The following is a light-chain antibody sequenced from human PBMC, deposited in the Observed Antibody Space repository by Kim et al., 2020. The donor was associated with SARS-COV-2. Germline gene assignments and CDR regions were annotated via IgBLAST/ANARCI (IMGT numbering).Light chain of an antibody. Sequence: GRTFTISCSGGRSNIGSNPASWYQQVPGTAPKLLIYYDKERPSGVPDRFSGSKSGTSASLAITGLQSGDEADYYCAAWDDIQSGPVFGGGTQVTVL. CDR2: YDK. J-gene: IGLJ2*01. V-gene: IGLV1-44*01. CDR1: RSNIGSNP. CDR3: AAWDDIQSGPV.